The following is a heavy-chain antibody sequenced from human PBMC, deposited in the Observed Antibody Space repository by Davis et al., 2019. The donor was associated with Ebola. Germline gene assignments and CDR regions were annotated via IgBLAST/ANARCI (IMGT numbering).Heavy chain of an antibody. Sequence: ASAQVFCNASGYTFTNYYMHWVRQAPGQGLEWTGMINPNAGRTIYAQKFQGRVTVTRDTSTTTVYMDLSSLRSEDTALYYCTTPGGQDSGYDVFDIWGKGTMVTVSS. CDR3: TTPGGQDSGYDVFDI. V-gene: IGHV1-46*03. D-gene: IGHD5-12*01. J-gene: IGHJ3*02. CDR1: GYTFTNYY. CDR2: INPNAGRT.